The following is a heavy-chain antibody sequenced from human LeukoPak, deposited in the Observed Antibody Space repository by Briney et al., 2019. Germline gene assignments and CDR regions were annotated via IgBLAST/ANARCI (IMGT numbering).Heavy chain of an antibody. CDR2: IYYTGT. CDR1: GGSISPYY. V-gene: IGHV4-59*01. D-gene: IGHD7-27*01. CDR3: ASRKLGNDY. Sequence: SETLSLTCTVSGGSISPYYWSWIRQPPGKGLEWIGYIYYTGTSYNPSLKSRVTISADTSKNQFSLNLSSVTAADTAVYYCASRKLGNDYWGQGTLVTVSS. J-gene: IGHJ4*02.